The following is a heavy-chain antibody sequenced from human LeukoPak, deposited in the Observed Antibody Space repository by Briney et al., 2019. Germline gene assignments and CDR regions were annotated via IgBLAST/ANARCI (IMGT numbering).Heavy chain of an antibody. D-gene: IGHD2-15*01. J-gene: IGHJ5*02. CDR3: ARRGGFNWFDP. CDR2: IYTSGST. Sequence: SETLSLTCTVSGGSISSYYWSWIRQPPGKGLEWIGYIYTSGSTNYNPSLKSRVTISVDTSKNQFSLKLSSVTAADTAVYYCARRGGFNWFDPWGQGTLFTVSS. CDR1: GGSISSYY. V-gene: IGHV4-4*09.